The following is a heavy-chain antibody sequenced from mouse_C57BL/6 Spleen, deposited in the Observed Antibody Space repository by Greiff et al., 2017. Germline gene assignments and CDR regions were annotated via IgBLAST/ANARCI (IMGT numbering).Heavy chain of an antibody. D-gene: IGHD1-1*01. CDR2: IDPSDSYT. CDR3: GRYYYGSSLYYAMDY. J-gene: IGHJ4*01. CDR1: GSTFTSYW. V-gene: IGHV1-50*01. Sequence: QVQLQQPGAELVKPGASVKLSCKASGSTFTSYWMQWVKQRPGQGLEWIGEIDPSDSYTNYNHKFKGKATVTVDTSSSTAYMQLSSLTSEDSAVYYCGRYYYGSSLYYAMDYWGQGTSGTVAS.